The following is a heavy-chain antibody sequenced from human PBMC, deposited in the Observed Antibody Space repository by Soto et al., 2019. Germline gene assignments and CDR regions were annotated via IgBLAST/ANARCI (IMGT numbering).Heavy chain of an antibody. Sequence: QVQLVQSGAEVKKPGASVKVSCKASGYTFTSYGISWVRQAPGQGLEWMGWISAYNGNTNYAPKLQGRVTMTTDTSTSTAYMELRSLRSDDTAVYYCARDPGYDILTGYFHFDYWGQGTLVTVSS. CDR2: ISAYNGNT. CDR1: GYTFTSYG. D-gene: IGHD3-9*01. V-gene: IGHV1-18*01. J-gene: IGHJ4*02. CDR3: ARDPGYDILTGYFHFDY.